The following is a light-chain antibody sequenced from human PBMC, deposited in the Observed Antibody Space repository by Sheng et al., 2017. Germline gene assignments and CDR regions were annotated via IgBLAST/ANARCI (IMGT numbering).Light chain of an antibody. CDR1: QRVTSN. J-gene: IGKJ3*01. CDR2: DAS. V-gene: IGKV3-11*01. Sequence: EGVLTQSPAILSLSPGERATLSCGASQRVTSNVNWYQQKPGQVPRLLIYDASNRATDIPARFSGSGSGTDFTLTISSLEPEDFAVYYCQYRGTFGPGTTVDV. CDR3: QYRGT.